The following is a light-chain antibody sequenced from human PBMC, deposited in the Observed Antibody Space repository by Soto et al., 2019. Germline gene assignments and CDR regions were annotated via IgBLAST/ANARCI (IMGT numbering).Light chain of an antibody. J-gene: IGKJ2*01. CDR1: QSVLYSSNNKNY. CDR3: QQYYSTPPYT. V-gene: IGKV4-1*01. Sequence: DIVMTQSPDSLAVYLGERATINCKSSQSVLYSSNNKNYLACYQQKPGQPPKLLIDWASTRESGVPDRFSGSESRTDFTLTISSLQDEDVAVYYCQQYYSTPPYTFGQGTKLEIK. CDR2: WAS.